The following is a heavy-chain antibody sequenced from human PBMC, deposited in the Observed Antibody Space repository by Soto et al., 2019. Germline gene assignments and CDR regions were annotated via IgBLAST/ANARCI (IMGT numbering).Heavy chain of an antibody. CDR2: IIPKLGSA. D-gene: IGHD5-12*01. CDR1: GGGNLRDYR. J-gene: IGHJ4*02. Sequence: QVQLVQSGAEVKEPGSSVKVSCKASGGGNLRDYRTTWVRRAPGQGLEWMGGIIPKLGSANYAQNFQGRVTVIADESTNTVYMELRSLRSDDTAVYYCARGADGYNFGAVYWGQGTPVTVSS. V-gene: IGHV1-69*01. CDR3: ARGADGYNFGAVY.